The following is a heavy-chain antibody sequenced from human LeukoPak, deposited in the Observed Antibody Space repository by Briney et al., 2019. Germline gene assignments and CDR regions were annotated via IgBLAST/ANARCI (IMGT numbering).Heavy chain of an antibody. CDR2: LNSDGNIT. J-gene: IGHJ4*02. CDR3: ARGLSGTSSRHFDY. CDR1: GFTFTNYW. D-gene: IGHD2-2*01. Sequence: GGSLRLSCAASGFTFTNYWMHWVRQAPGKGPVWVSRLNSDGNITTYADSVRGRFTIPRDNAKNALYLQMNSLRAEDTAVYYCARGLSGTSSRHFDYWGQGTLVTVSS. V-gene: IGHV3-74*01.